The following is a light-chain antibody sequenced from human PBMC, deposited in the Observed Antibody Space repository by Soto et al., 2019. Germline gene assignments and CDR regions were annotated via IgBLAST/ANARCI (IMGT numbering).Light chain of an antibody. CDR1: QSISIW. CDR2: DVS. V-gene: IGKV1-5*01. CDR3: QQYHSYSPLT. J-gene: IGKJ4*01. Sequence: DIQMTQSPSLLSASVGDSVTITCRASQSISIWLAWYQQKPGKAPKLLIFDVSTLESGVPSRFSGSRSGTEFTLTISSLQPDDFATYFCQQYHSYSPLTFGGGTKV.